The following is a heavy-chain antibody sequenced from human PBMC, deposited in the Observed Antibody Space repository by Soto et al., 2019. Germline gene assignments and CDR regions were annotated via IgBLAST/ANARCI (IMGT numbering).Heavy chain of an antibody. D-gene: IGHD6-6*01. Sequence: LRLSCAASGFTFSSYSMNWVRQAPGKGLEWVSSISSSSSYIYYADSVKGRFTISRDNAKNSLYLQMNSLRAEDTAVYYCAREYLAACQDAFDIWGQGTMVTVSS. CDR1: GFTFSSYS. CDR3: AREYLAACQDAFDI. V-gene: IGHV3-21*01. CDR2: ISSSSSYI. J-gene: IGHJ3*02.